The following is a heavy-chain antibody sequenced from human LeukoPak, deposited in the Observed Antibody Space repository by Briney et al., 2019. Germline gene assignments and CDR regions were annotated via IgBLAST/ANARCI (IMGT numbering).Heavy chain of an antibody. CDR1: GFAFSDYY. V-gene: IGHV3-11*04. D-gene: IGHD3-3*01. Sequence: GGSLRLSCAASGFAFSDYYMTWIRQAPGKGLQWISYISNTGHIIYYADSVKGRFTISRDNAKNSLYLQMNSLRAEDTAVYYCASVSWSGYYLIYWGQGTLVTVSS. CDR2: ISNTGHII. CDR3: ASVSWSGYYLIY. J-gene: IGHJ4*02.